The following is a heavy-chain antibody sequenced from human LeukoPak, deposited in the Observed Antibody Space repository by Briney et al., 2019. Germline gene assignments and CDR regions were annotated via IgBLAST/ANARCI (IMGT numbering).Heavy chain of an antibody. CDR1: GFTFTNYA. CDR3: AKGWSYFLDT. CDR2: ISESGGST. D-gene: IGHD6-13*01. V-gene: IGHV3-23*01. J-gene: IGHJ5*01. Sequence: GGSLRLSCAASGFTFTNYAMSWVRQAPGKGLEWVSTISESGGSTNYADSVKGRFTISRDNSKNTLYLQMNSLRAEDTALYYCAKGWSYFLDTWGQGTLVTVSS.